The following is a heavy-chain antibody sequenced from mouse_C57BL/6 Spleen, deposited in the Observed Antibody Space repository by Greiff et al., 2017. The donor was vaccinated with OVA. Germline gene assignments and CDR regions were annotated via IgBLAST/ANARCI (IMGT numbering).Heavy chain of an antibody. CDR1: GYTFTSYW. CDR3: AMTYYDGYPAWFAY. CDR2: IHPSDSDT. J-gene: IGHJ3*01. D-gene: IGHD2-3*01. Sequence: QVQLQQPGAELVKPGASVKVSCKASGYTFTSYWMHWVKQRPGHGLEWIGRIHPSDSDTNYNQQFKGKATLTVDKSSSTAYMQLSSLTSEDSAVYYCAMTYYDGYPAWFAYWGQGTLVTVSA. V-gene: IGHV1-74*01.